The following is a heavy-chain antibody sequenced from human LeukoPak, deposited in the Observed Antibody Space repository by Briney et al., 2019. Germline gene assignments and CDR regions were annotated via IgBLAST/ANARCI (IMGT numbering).Heavy chain of an antibody. CDR1: GGSISSSSYY. D-gene: IGHD3-16*02. V-gene: IGHV4-39*07. CDR3: ARTAVGVIVNVDY. Sequence: SETLSLTCTVSGGSISSSSYYWGWIRQPPGKGLEWIGSIYYSGSTYYNPSLKSRVTISVDTSKNQFSLKLSSVTAADTAVYYCARTAVGVIVNVDYWGQGTLVTVSS. J-gene: IGHJ4*02. CDR2: IYYSGST.